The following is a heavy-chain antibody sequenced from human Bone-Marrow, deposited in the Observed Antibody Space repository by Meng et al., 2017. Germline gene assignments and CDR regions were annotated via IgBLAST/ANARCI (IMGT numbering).Heavy chain of an antibody. CDR1: GFTFSSYW. V-gene: IGHV3-7*01. Sequence: GGSLRLSCAASGFTFSSYWMSWVRQAPGKGLEWVANIKQDGSEKYYVDSVKGRFTISRDNAKNSLYLQMNSLRAEDTAVYYCARDRGIVGATGGGMDVWGQGTTVTVSS. J-gene: IGHJ6*02. D-gene: IGHD1-26*01. CDR3: ARDRGIVGATGGGMDV. CDR2: IKQDGSEK.